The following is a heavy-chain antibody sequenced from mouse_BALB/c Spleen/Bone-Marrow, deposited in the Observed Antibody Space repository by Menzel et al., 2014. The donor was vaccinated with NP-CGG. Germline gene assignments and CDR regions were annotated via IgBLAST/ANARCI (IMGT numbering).Heavy chain of an antibody. CDR1: GFSLSTSGMG. CDR3: ARRYYGSSYYYAMDY. CDR2: IYWDDDK. Sequence: QVTLKECGPGILQPSQTLSLTCSFSGFSLSTSGMGVSWIRQPSGKGLEWLAHIYWDDDKRYNPSLKSRLTISKDTSSNQVFLKITSVDTADTATYYCARRYYGSSYYYAMDYWGQGTSVTVSS. J-gene: IGHJ4*01. D-gene: IGHD1-1*01. V-gene: IGHV8-12*01.